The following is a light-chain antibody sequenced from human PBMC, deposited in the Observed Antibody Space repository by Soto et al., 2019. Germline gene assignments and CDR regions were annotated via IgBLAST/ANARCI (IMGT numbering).Light chain of an antibody. V-gene: IGKV3-15*01. CDR2: GAS. Sequence: EIVLTQSPGTLSLSPWERATLSCRASQSVSSNLAWYQQKPGQGPRLLIYGASTRATGIPARFSGSGSETDFTLTISSLRSEDSAVYHCQQYNNWTITFGQGTRLEIK. CDR1: QSVSSN. CDR3: QQYNNWTIT. J-gene: IGKJ5*01.